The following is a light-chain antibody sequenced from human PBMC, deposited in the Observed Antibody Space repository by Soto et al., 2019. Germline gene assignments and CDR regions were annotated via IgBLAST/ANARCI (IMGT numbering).Light chain of an antibody. Sequence: QSVLTQPASVSGSPGQSITISCAGSSSDVGGHNYVSWYQQHPGKAPKLLIYEVTNRPSGVSNRFSGSKSGNTASLTIPGLQAEDEADYYCSSYRSTSYVFGTGTKVTVL. CDR2: EVT. CDR3: SSYRSTSYV. J-gene: IGLJ1*01. CDR1: SSDVGGHNY. V-gene: IGLV2-14*01.